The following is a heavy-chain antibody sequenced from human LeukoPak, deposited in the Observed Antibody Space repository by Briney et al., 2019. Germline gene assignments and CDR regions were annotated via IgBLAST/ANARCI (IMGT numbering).Heavy chain of an antibody. Sequence: QPGGSLRLSCAASGFTFSSYAMSWVRQAPGKGLEWVSAISGSGGSTYYADSVKGRFTISRDNSKNTLYLQMNSLRAEDTAVYYCAKVYIGHYGSTPDNWFDPWGQGTLVTVSS. D-gene: IGHD3-10*01. V-gene: IGHV3-23*01. CDR3: AKVYIGHYGSTPDNWFDP. J-gene: IGHJ5*02. CDR2: ISGSGGST. CDR1: GFTFSSYA.